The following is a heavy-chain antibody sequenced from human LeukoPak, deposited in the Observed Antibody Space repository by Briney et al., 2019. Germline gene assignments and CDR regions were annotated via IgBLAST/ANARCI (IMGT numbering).Heavy chain of an antibody. J-gene: IGHJ4*02. D-gene: IGHD5-12*01. V-gene: IGHV3-9*01. CDR2: ISWNSGSI. Sequence: PGRSLRLSCAASGFTFDDYAMHWVRQAPGKGLEWVSGISWNSGSIGYADSVKGRFTISRDNAKNSLYLQMNSLRAEDTALYYCARQRGRGYSGYEDYWGQGTLVTVSS. CDR1: GFTFDDYA. CDR3: ARQRGRGYSGYEDY.